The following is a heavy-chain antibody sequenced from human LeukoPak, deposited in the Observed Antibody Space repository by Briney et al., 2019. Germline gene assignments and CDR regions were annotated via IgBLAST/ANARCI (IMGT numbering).Heavy chain of an antibody. CDR1: GGSISSYF. D-gene: IGHD1-26*01. Sequence: PSETLSLTCTVSGGSISSYFWSWIRQPPGKGLEWIGYIYYSGSTNYNPSLKSRVTISVDTSKNQFSLKLGSVTAADTAVYYCARQPPVGWFDPWGQGTLVTVSS. CDR3: ARQPPVGWFDP. CDR2: IYYSGST. J-gene: IGHJ5*02. V-gene: IGHV4-59*08.